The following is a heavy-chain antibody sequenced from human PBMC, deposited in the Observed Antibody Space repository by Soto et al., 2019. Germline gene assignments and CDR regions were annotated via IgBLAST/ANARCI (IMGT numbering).Heavy chain of an antibody. CDR3: ARGRQAKLERSLAYMDG. D-gene: IGHD1-1*01. Sequence: GGSLRLSCVASGFTLSPYGMHWVRQAPGKGLEWVALIWYDGSKKFYADSVKGRFTISRDNSNDTLYLQMNSLRAEDTAVYFCARGRQAKLERSLAYMDGWGTGTTVTVAS. CDR2: IWYDGSKK. V-gene: IGHV3-33*01. J-gene: IGHJ6*03. CDR1: GFTLSPYG.